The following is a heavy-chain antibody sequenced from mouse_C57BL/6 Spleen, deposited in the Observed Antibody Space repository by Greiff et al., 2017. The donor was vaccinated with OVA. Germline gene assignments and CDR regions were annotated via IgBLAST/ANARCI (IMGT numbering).Heavy chain of an antibody. Sequence: VQLQESGAELVRPGASVKLSCTASGFNIKDDYMHWVKQRPGQGLEWIGDIYPGSGSTNYNEKFKSKATLTVDTSSSTAYMQLSSLTSEDSAVYYCARKGSYPYWYFDVWGTGTTVTVSA. D-gene: IGHD1-1*01. CDR2: IYPGSGST. V-gene: IGHV1-55*01. J-gene: IGHJ1*03. CDR1: GFNIKDDY. CDR3: ARKGSYPYWYFDV.